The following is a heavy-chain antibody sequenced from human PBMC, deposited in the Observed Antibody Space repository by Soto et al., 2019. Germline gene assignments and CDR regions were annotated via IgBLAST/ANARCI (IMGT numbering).Heavy chain of an antibody. J-gene: IGHJ4*02. V-gene: IGHV4-31*03. CDR1: GGSITSGAYY. D-gene: IGHD3-22*01. CDR3: ARTDNGGYSFEH. CDR2: IYYSGTT. Sequence: QVQLQESGPGLVQPSQTLSLSCTVSGGSITSGAYYWSWIRQHPGKGLEWIGYIYYSGTTYYNPSIKSRLTISLDTSRNQFSLEVNSVSAADTAVYYCARTDNGGYSFEHWGQGTLVTVSS.